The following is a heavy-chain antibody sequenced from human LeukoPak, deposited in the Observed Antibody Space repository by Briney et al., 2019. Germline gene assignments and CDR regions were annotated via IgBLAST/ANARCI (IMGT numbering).Heavy chain of an antibody. CDR1: GFTFSGFW. D-gene: IGHD6-19*01. J-gene: IGHJ5*02. CDR3: ARDNQVRRSGWNWFDP. V-gene: IGHV3-74*01. Sequence: QAGGSLRLSCAASGFTFSGFWMHWVRQAPGKGLVWVSCISFDGSDATYADSVKGRFTISRDNSKNTLYLQMNSLRAEDTAVYYCARDNQVRRSGWNWFDPWGQGTLVTVSS. CDR2: ISFDGSDA.